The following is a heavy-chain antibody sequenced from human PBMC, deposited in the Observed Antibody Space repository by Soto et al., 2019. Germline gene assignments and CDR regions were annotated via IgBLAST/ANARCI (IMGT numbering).Heavy chain of an antibody. CDR3: ARDAVAMDY. V-gene: IGHV3-30-3*01. CDR2: ISYDGSSK. J-gene: IGHJ4*02. Sequence: GGSLRLSCTASEFTISSYSMHWVRQAPGKGLEWVAVISYDGSSKYNADSVKGPFTISRDKSKNTVYLQMHSLTVEDTAVYYCARDAVAMDYWGQGTLVTVSS. CDR1: EFTISSYS. D-gene: IGHD6-19*01.